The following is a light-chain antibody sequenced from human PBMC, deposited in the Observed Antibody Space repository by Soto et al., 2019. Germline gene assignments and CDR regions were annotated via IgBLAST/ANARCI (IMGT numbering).Light chain of an antibody. CDR2: TAS. CDR3: QQSYNPPRT. J-gene: IGKJ1*01. CDR1: QSISSY. V-gene: IGKV1-39*01. Sequence: DIQMTQSPSSLSTSVGDRVTITCRASQSISSYLNWYQQKPGKAPKLLISTASSLQRGVPSRFSDSGSGTDFTLSTSSLQPEDFATYYCQQSYNPPRTFGQRTKVQIK.